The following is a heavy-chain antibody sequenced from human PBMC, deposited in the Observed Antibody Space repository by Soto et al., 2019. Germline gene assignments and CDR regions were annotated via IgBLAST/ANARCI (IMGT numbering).Heavy chain of an antibody. CDR1: GFIFGSYG. V-gene: IGHV3-33*01. CDR2: IWYDGSEK. Sequence: QVQLVESGGGVVQPGRSLRLSCAASGFIFGSYGMHWVRQAPGKGLEWVAVIWYDGSEKYYAESVKGRFTISRDNSKNTLYLQMNSLRVEDTAVYYCARRDGYSQPPSYWGQGTLVTVSS. D-gene: IGHD4-4*01. J-gene: IGHJ4*02. CDR3: ARRDGYSQPPSY.